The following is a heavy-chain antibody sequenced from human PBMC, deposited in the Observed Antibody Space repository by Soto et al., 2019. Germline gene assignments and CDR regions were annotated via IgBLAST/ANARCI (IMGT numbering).Heavy chain of an antibody. J-gene: IGHJ6*02. D-gene: IGHD6-6*01. CDR2: ISSSSSTI. CDR3: ARDRSSSSGHYYYGMDV. V-gene: IGHV3-48*01. CDR1: GFTFSSYS. Sequence: PGGSLRLSSAASGFTFSSYSMNWVRQAPGKGLEWVSYISSSSSTIYYADSVKGRFTISRDNAKNSLYLQMNSLRAEDTAVYYCARDRSSSSGHYYYGMDVWGQGTTVTVSS.